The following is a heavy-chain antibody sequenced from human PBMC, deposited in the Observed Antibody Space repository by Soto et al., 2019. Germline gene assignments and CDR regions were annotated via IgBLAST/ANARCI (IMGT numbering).Heavy chain of an antibody. CDR1: GGSISSYY. Sequence: NPSETLSVTXTVSGGSISSYYWSWIRQPPGKRLEWIGYIYYSGSTNYNPSLKSRVTISVDTSKNQFSLKLSSVTAADTAVYYCARDRLTDFDWSPGYFDLWGRGTLVTVSS. J-gene: IGHJ2*01. CDR3: ARDRLTDFDWSPGYFDL. D-gene: IGHD3-9*01. CDR2: IYYSGST. V-gene: IGHV4-59*01.